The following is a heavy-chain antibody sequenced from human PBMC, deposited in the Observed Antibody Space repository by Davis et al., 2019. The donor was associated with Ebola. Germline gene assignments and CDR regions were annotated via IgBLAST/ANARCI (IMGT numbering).Heavy chain of an antibody. CDR3: ASDYYDSSGYDY. CDR1: GGTFSSYA. D-gene: IGHD3-22*01. V-gene: IGHV1-2*02. CDR2: INPNSGGT. Sequence: ASVKVSCKASGGTFSSYAISWVRQAPGQGLEWMGWINPNSGGTNYAQKFQGRVTMTRDTSISTAYMELSRLRSDDTAVYYCASDYYDSSGYDYWGQGTLVTVSS. J-gene: IGHJ4*02.